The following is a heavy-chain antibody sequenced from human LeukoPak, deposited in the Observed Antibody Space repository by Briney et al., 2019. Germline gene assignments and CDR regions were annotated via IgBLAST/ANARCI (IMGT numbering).Heavy chain of an antibody. CDR3: ATGYSYGAFDI. CDR2: ISWNSGSI. Sequence: GGSLRLSCAASGFTFDDYAIHWVRQAPGKGLEWVSGISWNSGSIGYADSVKGRFTISRDNAKNSLYLQMNSLRAEDTALYYCATGYSYGAFDIWGQGTMVTVSS. V-gene: IGHV3-9*01. CDR1: GFTFDDYA. D-gene: IGHD5-18*01. J-gene: IGHJ3*02.